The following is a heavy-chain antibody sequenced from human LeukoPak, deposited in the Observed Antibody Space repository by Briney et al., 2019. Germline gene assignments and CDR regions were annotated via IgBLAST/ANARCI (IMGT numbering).Heavy chain of an antibody. CDR2: INSGGST. D-gene: IGHD1-20*01. CDR3: ARRAQGPNWNDGNWFDP. V-gene: IGHV3-53*01. CDR1: GCTVSSNY. J-gene: IGHJ5*02. Sequence: PGGSLRLSCAVSGCTVSSNYMSWVRQAPGKGLEWVSVINSGGSTYYADSVKGRFTISRDNSKNTLYLQMNSLKASDTAMYYCARRAQGPNWNDGNWFDPWGQGTLVTVFS.